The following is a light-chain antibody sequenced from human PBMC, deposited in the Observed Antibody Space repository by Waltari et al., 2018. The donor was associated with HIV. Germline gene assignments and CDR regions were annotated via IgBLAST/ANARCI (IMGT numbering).Light chain of an antibody. CDR3: LLSYGGDLG. V-gene: IGLV7-46*01. Sequence: VVTQAASLTVSPGGTVPLAGATSAGLFPRGHCPYWFHVCPGQAPKTLILDSNNRYSWTPARFAGSFLGDKAALTLTGALPEDEADYYCLLSYGGDLGIGGGTKLTV. CDR2: DSN. CDR1: AGLFPRGHC. J-gene: IGLJ2*01.